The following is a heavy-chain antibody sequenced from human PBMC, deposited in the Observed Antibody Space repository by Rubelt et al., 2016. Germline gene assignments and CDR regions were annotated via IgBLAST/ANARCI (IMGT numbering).Heavy chain of an antibody. Sequence: QVQLVQSGAELRNPGASVRVSCKASGYTFTNYDINWVRQATGQGLEWMGWMNADRGNTGYAQKFQGRVTMTRDTSTSTVYMELSTLTSEDTAVYDCARGGSSYGDFDDWGQGTRVTVSS. CDR2: MNADRGNT. CDR1: GYTFTNYD. J-gene: IGHJ4*02. CDR3: ARGGSSYGDFDD. D-gene: IGHD5-18*01. V-gene: IGHV1-8*02.